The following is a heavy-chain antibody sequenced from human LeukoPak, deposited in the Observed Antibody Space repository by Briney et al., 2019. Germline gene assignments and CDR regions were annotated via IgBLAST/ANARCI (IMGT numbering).Heavy chain of an antibody. D-gene: IGHD1-7*01. CDR1: GGTFSTFA. J-gene: IGHJ6*03. CDR2: IVPFFGTS. Sequence: SVKVSCKASGGTFSTFAIHWVRQAPGQGLEWMGGIVPFFGTSSSAQKFQGRVTITSDESTSTAYMELSGLRSEDTAVYYCARSDITGTPSSDSYYFYYMDVWGKGTAVTVSS. V-gene: IGHV1-69*13. CDR3: ARSDITGTPSSDSYYFYYMDV.